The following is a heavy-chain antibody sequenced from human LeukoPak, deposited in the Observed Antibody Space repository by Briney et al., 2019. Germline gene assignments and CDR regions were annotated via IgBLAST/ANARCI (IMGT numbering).Heavy chain of an antibody. D-gene: IGHD6-13*01. Sequence: PSETLFLTCNVSGGFIINGGYYWSWLRQHPGKGLEWIGYIYSSGSTYYNPSLKSRVTMSVDTSKNQFSLKLRSVTAADTAVYYCSIHRPILSSWSYWGQGTLVTVSS. CDR3: SIHRPILSSWSY. CDR2: IYSSGST. CDR1: GGFIINGGYY. J-gene: IGHJ4*02. V-gene: IGHV4-31*03.